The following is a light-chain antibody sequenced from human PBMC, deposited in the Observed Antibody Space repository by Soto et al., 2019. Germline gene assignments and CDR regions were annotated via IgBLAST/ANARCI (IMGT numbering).Light chain of an antibody. CDR3: QSYDTSNHVV. J-gene: IGLJ3*02. V-gene: IGLV6-57*04. CDR2: EDN. CDR1: SGSIASNF. Sequence: FLLTQPHSVSESPGKTVTISCTRSSGSIASNFVQWYQQRPGSAPTTVIYEDNQRPSGVPDRFSGSIDSSSNSASLTVSGLKTDDEADFYCQSYDTSNHVVFGGGTKLTVL.